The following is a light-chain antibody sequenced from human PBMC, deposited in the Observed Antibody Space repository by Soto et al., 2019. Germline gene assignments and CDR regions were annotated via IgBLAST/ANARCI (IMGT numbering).Light chain of an antibody. J-gene: IGKJ1*01. CDR1: QSISPW. CDR3: QQYATYWT. V-gene: IGKV1-5*03. Sequence: DIQMTQSPSTLSASVGDRVTITCRASQSISPWLAWYQQIPGEAPKLLIYKASSLESWVPSRFSGSGSGTEFTLTISSLQPDDVANYYCQQYATYWTFGQGTKVEIK. CDR2: KAS.